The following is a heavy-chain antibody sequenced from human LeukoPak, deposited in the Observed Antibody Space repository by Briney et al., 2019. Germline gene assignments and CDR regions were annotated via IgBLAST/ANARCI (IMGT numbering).Heavy chain of an antibody. D-gene: IGHD5-24*01. CDR3: VRAREMTTTNLAY. J-gene: IGHJ4*02. V-gene: IGHV3-74*01. CDR1: GFTFSTYW. Sequence: GGSLRLSCAASGFTFSTYWMHWVRQAPGKGLVWISYINSDGTTTIYADSVKGRFTISRDNAKNTLYLQLNSLRAEDTALYYCVRAREMTTTNLAYWGQGTLVTVSS. CDR2: INSDGTTT.